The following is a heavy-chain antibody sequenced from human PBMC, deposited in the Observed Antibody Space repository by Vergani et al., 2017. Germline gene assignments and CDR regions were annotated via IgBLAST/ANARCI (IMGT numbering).Heavy chain of an antibody. CDR3: ARAWSATSDAFDI. CDR2: IYHSGRT. J-gene: IGHJ3*02. D-gene: IGHD1-26*01. CDR1: GGSISSGGYS. V-gene: IGHV4-30-2*01. Sequence: QLQLQESGSGLVKPSQTLSLTCAVSGGSISSGGYSWSWIRQPPGKGLEWIGYIYHSGRTYYNPSLKSRVTISVDRSKNQFSLKLSSVTAADTAVCYCARAWSATSDAFDIWGQGTMVTVSS.